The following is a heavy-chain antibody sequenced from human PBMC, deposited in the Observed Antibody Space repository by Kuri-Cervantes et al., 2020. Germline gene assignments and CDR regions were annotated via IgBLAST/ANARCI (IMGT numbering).Heavy chain of an antibody. D-gene: IGHD2-15*01. J-gene: IGHJ4*02. CDR3: ARTCTGGSCGYFDY. Sequence: GESLKISCAASGFTFSSYAMHWVRQAPGKGLEWVAVISYDGSNKYYADSVKGRFTISRDNSKNTLYLQMNSLRAEDTAVYYSARTCTGGSCGYFDYWGQGTLVTVSS. CDR1: GFTFSSYA. CDR2: ISYDGSNK. V-gene: IGHV3-30-3*01.